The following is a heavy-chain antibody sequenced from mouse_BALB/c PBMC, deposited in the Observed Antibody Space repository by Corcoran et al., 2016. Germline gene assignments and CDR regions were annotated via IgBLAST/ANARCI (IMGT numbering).Heavy chain of an antibody. Sequence: DVQLQESGPGLVKPSQSLSLTCSVTDYSITSGYYWNWIRQFPGNKLEWMGYISYDGSNNYNPSLKNRISITRDTSKNQFFLKLNSVTTEDTATYYCARDYYGNYCDYWGQGTTLTVSS. CDR1: DYSITSGYY. J-gene: IGHJ2*01. D-gene: IGHD2-1*01. CDR3: ARDYYGNYCDY. CDR2: ISYDGSN. V-gene: IGHV3-6*02.